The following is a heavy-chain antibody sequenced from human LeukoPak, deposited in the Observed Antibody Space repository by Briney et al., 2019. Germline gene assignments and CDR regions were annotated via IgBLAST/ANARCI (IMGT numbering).Heavy chain of an antibody. D-gene: IGHD3-10*01. V-gene: IGHV3-23*01. J-gene: IGHJ4*02. Sequence: PGGSLRLSCAASGFTFSSYGMSWVRQAPGKGLEWVSAISGSGGSTYYADSVKGRFTISRDNSKNTLYLQMNSLRAEDTAVYYCAKDLMYYYGSGSYWDYWGQGTLVTVSS. CDR2: ISGSGGST. CDR1: GFTFSSYG. CDR3: AKDLMYYYGSGSYWDY.